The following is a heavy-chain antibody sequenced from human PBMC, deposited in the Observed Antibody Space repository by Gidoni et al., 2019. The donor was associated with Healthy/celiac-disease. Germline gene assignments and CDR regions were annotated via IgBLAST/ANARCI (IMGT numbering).Heavy chain of an antibody. D-gene: IGHD3-22*01. CDR3: QGAYYYDSSGFPPEDY. J-gene: IGHJ4*02. Sequence: EVQLLESGGGLVQPGGSLRLSCAASGFPFSSYARSWVRQAPGKGLEWVSAISGSGGSTYYADSVKGRFTISRDNSKNTLYLQMNSLRAEDTAVYYCQGAYYYDSSGFPPEDYWGQGTLVTVSS. CDR1: GFPFSSYA. V-gene: IGHV3-23*01. CDR2: ISGSGGST.